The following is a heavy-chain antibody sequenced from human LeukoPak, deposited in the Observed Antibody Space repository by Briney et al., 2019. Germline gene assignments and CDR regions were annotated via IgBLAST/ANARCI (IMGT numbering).Heavy chain of an antibody. Sequence: ASVKVSCKASGYTFTGYYMHWVRQAPGQGLEWMGWINPNSGGTNYAQKFQGRVTMTRDTSISTAYMELSRLRSDDTAVYYCARDDRGPRDGYNIDYWGQGTLVTVSS. D-gene: IGHD5-24*01. V-gene: IGHV1-2*02. J-gene: IGHJ4*02. CDR1: GYTFTGYY. CDR2: INPNSGGT. CDR3: ARDDRGPRDGYNIDY.